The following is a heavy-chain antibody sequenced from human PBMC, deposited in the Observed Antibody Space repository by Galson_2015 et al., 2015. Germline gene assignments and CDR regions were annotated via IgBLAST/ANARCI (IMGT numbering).Heavy chain of an antibody. Sequence: SLRLSCAVSGFTPSTYWMHWVRQIPGKGLMWVSRIKNDGSSTNYADSVRGRFTASRDDAKNTLYLQMNSLGAEDTAVYRCARGAEYGLYYFDYWGLGTLVTVSS. CDR3: ARGAEYGLYYFDY. V-gene: IGHV3-74*01. CDR1: GFTPSTYW. J-gene: IGHJ4*02. CDR2: IKNDGSST. D-gene: IGHD4-17*01.